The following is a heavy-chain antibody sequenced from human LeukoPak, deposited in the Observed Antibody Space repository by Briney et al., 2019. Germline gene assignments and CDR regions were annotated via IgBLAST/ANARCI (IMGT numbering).Heavy chain of an antibody. CDR1: GFTFKAYV. V-gene: IGHV3-23*01. J-gene: IGHJ4*02. CDR3: ARGDTYSSSWYGFHY. Sequence: GGSLRLSCAASGFTFKAYVMNWVRQAPGKGLEWVSGISTRGFTTYYADSVKGRFIISRDNSKNTLYLQMDSLRAEDTAVYYCARGDTYSSSWYGFHYWGQGTLVTVSS. D-gene: IGHD6-13*01. CDR2: ISTRGFTT.